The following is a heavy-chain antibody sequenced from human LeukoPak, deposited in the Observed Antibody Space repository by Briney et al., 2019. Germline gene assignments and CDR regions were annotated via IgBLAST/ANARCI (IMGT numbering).Heavy chain of an antibody. CDR3: AKVYGDYVPYFDY. V-gene: IGHV3-23*01. Sequence: PGGSLRLSCAASGFTFSTYAMNWVRQAPGKGLEWVSAISGSGGSTYYADSVKGRFTISRDNSKNTLYLQMNSLRAEDTAVYYCAKVYGDYVPYFDYWGQGTLVTVSS. CDR1: GFTFSTYA. J-gene: IGHJ4*02. CDR2: ISGSGGST. D-gene: IGHD4-17*01.